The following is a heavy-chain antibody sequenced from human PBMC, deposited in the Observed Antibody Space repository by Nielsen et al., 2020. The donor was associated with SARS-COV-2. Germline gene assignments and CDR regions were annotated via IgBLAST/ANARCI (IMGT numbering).Heavy chain of an antibody. V-gene: IGHV3-23*01. D-gene: IGHD6-19*01. J-gene: IGHJ4*02. CDR1: GFMFRAYG. CDR3: AKSSGYSSGWDYFDY. Sequence: GGSLRLSCTASGFMFRAYGMHWVRQAPGKGLEWVSAISGSGGSTYYADSVKGRFTISRDNSKNTLYLQMNSLRAEDTAVYYCAKSSGYSSGWDYFDYWGQGTLVTVSS. CDR2: ISGSGGST.